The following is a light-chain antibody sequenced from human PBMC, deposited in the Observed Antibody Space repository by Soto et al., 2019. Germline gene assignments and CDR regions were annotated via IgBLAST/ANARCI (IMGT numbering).Light chain of an antibody. V-gene: IGKV1-5*03. Sequence: DIQLTKTPSTLSASVGGTVTITCRASQSISSWLAWYQQKPGIAPKLLIYKASTLQSGVPSRFSGSGYGTEFTLTISRLQPEDSATYYCQQYDLYSTFGQGTKVDI. CDR3: QQYDLYST. CDR2: KAS. J-gene: IGKJ1*01. CDR1: QSISSW.